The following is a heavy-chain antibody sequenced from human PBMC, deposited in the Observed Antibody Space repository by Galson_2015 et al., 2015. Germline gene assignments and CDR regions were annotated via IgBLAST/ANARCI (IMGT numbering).Heavy chain of an antibody. V-gene: IGHV1-18*01. J-gene: IGHJ6*03. CDR1: GYTFTSYG. Sequence: SVKVSCKASGYTFTSYGISWVRQAPGQGLEWMGWISAYNGITNYAQKLQGRVTMTTDTSTSTAYMELRSLRSDDTAVYYCARDRGARHYYYYMDVWGKGTTVTVSS. CDR3: ARDRGARHYYYYMDV. CDR2: ISAYNGIT. D-gene: IGHD3-10*01.